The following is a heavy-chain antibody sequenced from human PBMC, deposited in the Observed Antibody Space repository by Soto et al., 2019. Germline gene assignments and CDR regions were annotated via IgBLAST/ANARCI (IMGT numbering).Heavy chain of an antibody. J-gene: IGHJ6*02. CDR1: GGSFSGYY. CDR3: ARVGYFDWLLPYYYYGMDV. CDR2: INHSGST. Sequence: QVQLQQWGAGLLKPSETLSLTCAVYGGSFSGYYWSWIRQPPGKGLEWIGEINHSGSTNYNPSLKSRVTISVDTSKNQFSLKLSSVTAADTAVYYCARVGYFDWLLPYYYYGMDVWGQGTTVTVSS. V-gene: IGHV4-34*01. D-gene: IGHD3-9*01.